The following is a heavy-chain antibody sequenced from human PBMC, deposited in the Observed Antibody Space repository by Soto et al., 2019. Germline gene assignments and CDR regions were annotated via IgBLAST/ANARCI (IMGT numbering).Heavy chain of an antibody. V-gene: IGHV3-74*01. CDR3: ARDNRLVFEQPPI. CDR2: INSDGSST. D-gene: IGHD2-15*01. J-gene: IGHJ3*02. CDR1: GFTFSSYW. Sequence: PGGSLRLSCAASGFTFSSYWMHWVRQAPGKGLVWVSRINSDGSSTSYADSVKGRFTVSRDNAKNTLYLQMNSLRAEDTAVYYCARDNRLVFEQPPIWGQGTMVTVSS.